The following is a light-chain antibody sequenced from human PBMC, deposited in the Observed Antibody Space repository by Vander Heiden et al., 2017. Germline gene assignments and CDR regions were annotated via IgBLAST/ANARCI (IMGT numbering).Light chain of an antibody. Sequence: SALTHPPSAPGPPGQSLAASCTATRSDVGGYKYVSWYQQHPGKAPKLMIYEVTKRPSGVPERFSGSKSGNTASLTVSGLQAEDEADYYCISYAGSNNLVFGGGTKLTVL. CDR2: EVT. CDR1: RSDVGGYKY. CDR3: ISYAGSNNLV. V-gene: IGLV2-8*01. J-gene: IGLJ2*01.